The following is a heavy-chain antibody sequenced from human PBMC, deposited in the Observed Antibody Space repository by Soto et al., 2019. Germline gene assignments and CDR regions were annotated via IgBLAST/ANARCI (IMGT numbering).Heavy chain of an antibody. Sequence: PSETLSLTCTVSGGSIGSSSYYWGWIRQSPGKGLEWIGNIYYSGNTFYNPSLQSRVAISVDTSKNQFYLHLSSVTATDTAVYYCARQRTTVVTQAYFDHWGQGALVTVSS. CDR1: GGSIGSSSYY. CDR2: IYYSGNT. D-gene: IGHD2-21*02. J-gene: IGHJ4*02. CDR3: ARQRTTVVTQAYFDH. V-gene: IGHV4-39*01.